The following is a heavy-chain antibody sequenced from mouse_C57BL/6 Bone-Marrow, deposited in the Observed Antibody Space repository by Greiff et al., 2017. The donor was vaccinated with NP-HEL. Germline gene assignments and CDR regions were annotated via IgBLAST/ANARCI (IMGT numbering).Heavy chain of an antibody. V-gene: IGHV14-3*01. Sequence: VQLKQSVAELVRPGASVKLSCTASGFNIKNTYMHWVKQRPEQGLEWRGGFGRLYGVTKYDPKFQGVSTITADTSSNTAYLQLSSLTSEDTAIYCCARGGYYGSTLFDYWGQGTTLTVSS. CDR1: GFNIKNTY. CDR2: FGRLYGVT. CDR3: ARGGYYGSTLFDY. D-gene: IGHD1-1*01. J-gene: IGHJ2*01.